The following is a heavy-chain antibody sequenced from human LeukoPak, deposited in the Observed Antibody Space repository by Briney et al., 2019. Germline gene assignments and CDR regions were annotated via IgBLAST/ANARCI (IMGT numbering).Heavy chain of an antibody. CDR1: GFTFSSYW. D-gene: IGHD5-12*01. V-gene: IGHV3-7*01. Sequence: GGSLRLSCAASGFTFSSYWMSWVRQAPGKGLEWVANIKQDGSEKYYVDSVKGRFTISRDNAKNSLYLQMNSLRAEDTAVYYCARDYGYDYEVFDYWGQGTLVTASS. CDR3: ARDYGYDYEVFDY. J-gene: IGHJ4*02. CDR2: IKQDGSEK.